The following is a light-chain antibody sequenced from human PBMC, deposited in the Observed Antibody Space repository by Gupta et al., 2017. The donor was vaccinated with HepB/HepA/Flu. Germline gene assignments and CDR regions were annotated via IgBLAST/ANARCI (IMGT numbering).Light chain of an antibody. Sequence: EIVFTQSPGTLSLSPGERATLSCRASQSVSSSYLAWYQQKPGQAPRLLIYGASSRATGIPDRFGGSGSGTDFTLTISRLEPEDFAVYYCQQYGSSPRSFGQGTKVEIK. V-gene: IGKV3-20*01. CDR3: QQYGSSPRS. J-gene: IGKJ1*01. CDR1: QSVSSSY. CDR2: GAS.